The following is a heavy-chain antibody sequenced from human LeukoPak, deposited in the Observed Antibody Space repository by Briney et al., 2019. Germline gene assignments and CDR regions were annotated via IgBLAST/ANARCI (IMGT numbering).Heavy chain of an antibody. CDR2: ISSNGGGT. J-gene: IGHJ6*02. CDR1: GFTFSSYA. Sequence: GGSLRLSCAASGFTFSSYAMHWVRQAPGKGLEYVSAISSNGGGTYYANSVKGRFTISRDNSKNTLYLQMGSLRAEDMAVYYCARKTGGMDVWGQGTTVTVSS. CDR3: ARKTGGMDV. V-gene: IGHV3-64*01.